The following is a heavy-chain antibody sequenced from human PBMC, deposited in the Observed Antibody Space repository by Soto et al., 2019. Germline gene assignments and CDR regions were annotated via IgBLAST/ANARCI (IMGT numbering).Heavy chain of an antibody. V-gene: IGHV4-34*01. CDR1: GGSFSGYY. CDR2: NNHSGST. D-gene: IGHD5-18*01. J-gene: IGHJ4*02. CDR3: ARGHLYSYGYVDY. Sequence: SETLSLTCAVYGGSFSGYYWSWIRQPPGKGLEWIGENNHSGSTNYNPSLKSRVTISIDTSKNQFSLKLSSVTAADTAVYYCARGHLYSYGYVDYGGQGTLVTVS.